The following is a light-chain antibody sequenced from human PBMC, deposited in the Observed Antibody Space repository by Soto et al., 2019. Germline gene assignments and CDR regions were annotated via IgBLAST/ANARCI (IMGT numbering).Light chain of an antibody. CDR1: SSDVGAYNY. CDR3: CSYAGSYTWL. J-gene: IGLJ2*01. Sequence: QSALTQPRSVSGSPGQSVTISCIGTSSDVGAYNYVSWYQQHPGKAPKLMIYDVSKWPSGVPNRFSSSKSGNTASLTISGLQADDEADYYCCSYAGSYTWLFGGGTKLTVL. V-gene: IGLV2-11*01. CDR2: DVS.